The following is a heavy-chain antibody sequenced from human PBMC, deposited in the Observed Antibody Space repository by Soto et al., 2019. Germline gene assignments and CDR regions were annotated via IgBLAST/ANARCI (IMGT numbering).Heavy chain of an antibody. CDR2: IYYSGST. D-gene: IGHD2-15*01. J-gene: IGHJ6*03. Sequence: SETLSLTCTVSGGSISSYYWSWIRQPPGKGLEWIGYIYYSGSTNYNPSLKSRVTISVDTSKNQFSLKLSSVTAADTAVYYCARGVVVAATIGYYYYMDVWGKGTTVTSP. V-gene: IGHV4-59*08. CDR1: GGSISSYY. CDR3: ARGVVVAATIGYYYYMDV.